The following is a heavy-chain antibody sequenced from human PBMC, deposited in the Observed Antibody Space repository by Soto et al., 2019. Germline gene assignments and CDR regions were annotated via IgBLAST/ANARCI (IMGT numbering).Heavy chain of an antibody. Sequence: SVKVSCKASGGTFSSYAISWVRQAPGQGLEWMGGIIPIFGTANYAQKFQGRVTITADKSTSTAYMELSSLRSEDTAVYYCATVGNSNYEFDYWGQGTPVPVSS. CDR1: GGTFSSYA. CDR3: ATVGNSNYEFDY. CDR2: IIPIFGTA. J-gene: IGHJ4*02. D-gene: IGHD1-7*01. V-gene: IGHV1-69*06.